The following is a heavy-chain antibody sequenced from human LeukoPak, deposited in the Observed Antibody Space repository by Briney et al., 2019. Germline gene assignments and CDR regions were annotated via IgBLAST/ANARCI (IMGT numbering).Heavy chain of an antibody. CDR1: GFTFSTSA. CDR3: ARDPERYLRTGHSDY. CDR2: IDYDGSHI. J-gene: IGHJ4*02. Sequence: GESLKISCAGSGFTFSTSAMNWVRQGPGKGLEWVSSIDYDGSHIYYSASVKGRFSISRDNARDSVYLQMDSLRAEDTAVYHCARDPERYLRTGHSDYWGQGTLVIVSS. D-gene: IGHD3-10*02. V-gene: IGHV3-21*01.